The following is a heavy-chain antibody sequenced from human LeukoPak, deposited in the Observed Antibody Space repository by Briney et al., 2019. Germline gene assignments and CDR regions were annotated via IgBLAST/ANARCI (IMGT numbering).Heavy chain of an antibody. CDR3: ARPVDTAMVYGMDV. D-gene: IGHD5-18*01. V-gene: IGHV1-18*01. J-gene: IGHJ6*02. Sequence: ASVKVSCKASGYTFTNFGISWVRQAPGQGLEWMGWISGYNGDTNYAQKLQDRVTMTTDTSTSTAYIELRSLRSDDTAVYYCARPVDTAMVYGMDVWGQGTTVTVSS. CDR2: ISGYNGDT. CDR1: GYTFTNFG.